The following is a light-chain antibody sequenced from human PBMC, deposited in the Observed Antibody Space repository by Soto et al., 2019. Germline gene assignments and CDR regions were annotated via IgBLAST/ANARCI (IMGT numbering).Light chain of an antibody. V-gene: IGKV1-5*03. CDR3: QQYDSDSST. J-gene: IGKJ2*01. Sequence: DIQMTQSPSTLSASVGDRVTITCRASQSINNWLAWYQQKPGKAPKLLIYEASSLLSGVPSRFSGSVSGTEFTLSIISLQPDDFAEYYCQQYDSDSSTFGQGTKL. CDR2: EAS. CDR1: QSINNW.